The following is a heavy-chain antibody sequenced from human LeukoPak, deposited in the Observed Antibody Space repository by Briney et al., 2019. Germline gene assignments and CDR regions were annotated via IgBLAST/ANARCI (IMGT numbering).Heavy chain of an antibody. CDR2: ITSSSDTI. Sequence: PGGSLRLSCAASGFTFSDYYMSWIRRAPGEGLEWVSYITSSSDTIYYADSVKGRFTTSRDNARNSLYLQMNSLGDEDTAVYYCARDEGGYTLFWGQGTLVTVSS. J-gene: IGHJ4*02. V-gene: IGHV3-11*04. CDR1: GFTFSDYY. D-gene: IGHD5-18*01. CDR3: ARDEGGYTLF.